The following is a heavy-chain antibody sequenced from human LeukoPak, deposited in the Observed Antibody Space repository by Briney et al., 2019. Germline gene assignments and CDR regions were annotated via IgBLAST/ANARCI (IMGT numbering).Heavy chain of an antibody. CDR1: GYTFTNYW. J-gene: IGHJ4*02. Sequence: GESLKISCKASGYTFTNYWIGWLRQMPGKGLELMGIIYPSDSDTRYSPSFQGQVTISADKSISTACLQWSSLKASDTAMYYCASTYGGNYYYFDYWGQGTLVTVSS. CDR2: IYPSDSDT. CDR3: ASTYGGNYYYFDY. V-gene: IGHV5-51*01. D-gene: IGHD4-23*01.